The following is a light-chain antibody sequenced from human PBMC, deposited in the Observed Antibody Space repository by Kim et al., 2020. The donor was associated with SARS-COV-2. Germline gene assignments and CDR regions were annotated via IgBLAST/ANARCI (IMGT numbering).Light chain of an antibody. J-gene: IGKJ2*02. CDR2: DVS. V-gene: IGKV1D-13*01. Sequence: AIQLTQSPSSLSASVGDRVTITCRASEDLRSGVAWYQQKPGKAPKLLIYDVSTLESGVPSRFSGSGSGTDFTLTISSLQVEDFATYYCQHCNNYPPWTFGQGTKLEI. CDR1: EDLRSG. CDR3: QHCNNYPPWT.